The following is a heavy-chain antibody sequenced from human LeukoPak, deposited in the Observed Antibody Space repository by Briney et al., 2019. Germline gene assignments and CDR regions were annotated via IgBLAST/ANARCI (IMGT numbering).Heavy chain of an antibody. D-gene: IGHD3-10*01. J-gene: IGHJ4*02. CDR2: IWYDGSNK. CDR1: GFTFSSYC. Sequence: GGSLRLSCAASGFTFSSYCMSWVRQAPGKGLEWGAVIWYDGSNKYYADSVKGRFTISRDNSKNMLYLQMNRLRAEDTAVYYCARDVGYYGSGSYDWGQGTLVTVSS. CDR3: ARDVGYYGSGSYD. V-gene: IGHV3-33*08.